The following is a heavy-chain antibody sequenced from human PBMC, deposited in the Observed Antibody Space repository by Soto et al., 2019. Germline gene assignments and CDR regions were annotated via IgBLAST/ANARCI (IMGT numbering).Heavy chain of an antibody. CDR2: LYYSGST. D-gene: IGHD3-9*01. J-gene: IGHJ4*02. Sequence: QVQLQESGPGLVKPSQTLSLTCTVSGGSISSGDYYWSRIRQPPGKGREWIGCLYYSGSTDYNSSLKSRVTISVATSKNQCSLRLSSVTAADTAVYYCALTGYYDVDYWGQGTLVTVSS. V-gene: IGHV4-30-4*01. CDR1: GGSISSGDYY. CDR3: ALTGYYDVDY.